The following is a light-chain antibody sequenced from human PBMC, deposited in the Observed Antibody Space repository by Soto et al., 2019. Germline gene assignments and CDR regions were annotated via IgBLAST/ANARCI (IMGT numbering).Light chain of an antibody. CDR3: QQRSNWLWT. CDR2: DAS. Sequence: EIVLTQSPATLSLSPGERATLSCRASLSVSSYLAWYQQKPGQAPRLLIYDASNRATGIPARFSGSGSGTDFTLTISSLEPEDFAVYYRQQRSNWLWTFGQGTKVDIK. J-gene: IGKJ1*01. V-gene: IGKV3-11*01. CDR1: LSVSSY.